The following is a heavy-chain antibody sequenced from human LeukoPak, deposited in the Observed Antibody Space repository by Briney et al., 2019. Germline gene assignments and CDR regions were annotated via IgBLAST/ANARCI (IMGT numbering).Heavy chain of an antibody. V-gene: IGHV3-11*04. J-gene: IGHJ4*02. CDR2: ISSSGSTI. D-gene: IGHD3-16*01. Sequence: PGGSLRLSCAASGFPFSDYYMSWIRQAPGKGLEWVSYISSSGSTIYYADSVKGRFTISRDNAKNSLYLQMNSLRAEDTALYYCARDGAVKWHRGIDYFDYWGQGTLVTVSS. CDR3: ARDGAVKWHRGIDYFDY. CDR1: GFPFSDYY.